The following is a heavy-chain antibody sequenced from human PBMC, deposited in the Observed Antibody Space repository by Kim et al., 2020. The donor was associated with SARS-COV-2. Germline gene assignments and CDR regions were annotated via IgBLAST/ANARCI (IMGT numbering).Heavy chain of an antibody. D-gene: IGHD6-6*01. J-gene: IGHJ4*02. V-gene: IGHV3-48*02. CDR1: GFTFSSYT. CDR3: ATAYSSFDSHFDY. CDR2: ISSSGGTI. Sequence: GGSLRLSCAASGFTFSSYTMNWVRQAPGKGLEWVSYISSSGGTIYYADSVKGRFTISRDNSKNSLYLQMNILRDEDTAVFYCATAYSSFDSHFDYWGQGTLVTVSS.